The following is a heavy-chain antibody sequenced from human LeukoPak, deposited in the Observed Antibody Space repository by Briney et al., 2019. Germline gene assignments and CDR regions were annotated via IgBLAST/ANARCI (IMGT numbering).Heavy chain of an antibody. Sequence: GRSLRVSCAASGFTFDDYAMHWVRQAPGKGLEWVSGINWNSGSIGYADSVKGRFTISRDNAKNSLYLQMNTLRAEDMALYYCAKARGYYYDSSGSLDYWGQGTLVTVSS. D-gene: IGHD3-22*01. J-gene: IGHJ4*02. CDR2: INWNSGSI. CDR3: AKARGYYYDSSGSLDY. V-gene: IGHV3-9*03. CDR1: GFTFDDYA.